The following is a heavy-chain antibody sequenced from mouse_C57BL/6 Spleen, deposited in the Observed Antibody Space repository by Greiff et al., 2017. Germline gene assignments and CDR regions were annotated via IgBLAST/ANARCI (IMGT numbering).Heavy chain of an antibody. V-gene: IGHV1-80*01. CDR1: GYAFSSYW. D-gene: IGHD1-1*01. Sequence: QVQLQQSGAELVKPGASVKISCKASGYAFSSYWMNWVKQRPGTGLEWIGQIYPGDGDTNYNGKFKGKATLTADKSSSTAYMQLSSLTSEDSAVYFCARSTTTRGSFFDYWGQGTTLTVSS. J-gene: IGHJ2*01. CDR2: IYPGDGDT. CDR3: ARSTTTRGSFFDY.